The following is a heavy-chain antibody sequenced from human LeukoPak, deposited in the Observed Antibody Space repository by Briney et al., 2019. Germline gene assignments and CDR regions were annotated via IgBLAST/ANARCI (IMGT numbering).Heavy chain of an antibody. CDR2: IYPGDSDT. CDR1: GYSFTSYW. Sequence: GESLKISCKGSGYSFTSYWIGWVRPMPGKGLEWMGIIYPGDSDTRYSPSFQGQVTISADKSISTAYLQWSSLKASATAMYYCARLTHSGSYYYYYYMDVWGKGTTVTVSS. J-gene: IGHJ6*03. D-gene: IGHD1-26*01. V-gene: IGHV5-51*01. CDR3: ARLTHSGSYYYYYYMDV.